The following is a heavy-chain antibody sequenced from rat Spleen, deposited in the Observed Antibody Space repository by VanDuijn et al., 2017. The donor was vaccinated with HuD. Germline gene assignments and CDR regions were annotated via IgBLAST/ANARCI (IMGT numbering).Heavy chain of an antibody. CDR1: GFTFSTFP. V-gene: IGHV5-25*01. CDR2: ISSGGGDT. Sequence: EVQLVESDGGLVQPGRSLKLSCAASGFTFSTFPMAWVRQAPKMGLEWVASISSGGGDTYYPDSVRGRFTISRDNAKSTLYLQMDSLRSEDTATYFCARHEYNSYFDYWGQGVMVTVSS. CDR3: ARHEYNSYFDY. J-gene: IGHJ2*01. D-gene: IGHD1-4*01.